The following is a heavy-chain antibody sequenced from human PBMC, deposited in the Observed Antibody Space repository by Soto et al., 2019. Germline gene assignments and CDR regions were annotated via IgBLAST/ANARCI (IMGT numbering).Heavy chain of an antibody. V-gene: IGHV3-33*01. CDR3: AREGEFPYYDFWCGSRFFDY. CDR1: GFTFSSYG. J-gene: IGHJ4*02. CDR2: IWYDGSNK. D-gene: IGHD3-3*01. Sequence: QVQLVESGGGVVQPGRSLRLSCAASGFTFSSYGMHWVRQAPGKGLEWVAVIWYDGSNKYYADSVKGRFTISRDNSKNTLYLQMNSLRAEDTAVYYCAREGEFPYYDFWCGSRFFDYWGQGTLVTVSS.